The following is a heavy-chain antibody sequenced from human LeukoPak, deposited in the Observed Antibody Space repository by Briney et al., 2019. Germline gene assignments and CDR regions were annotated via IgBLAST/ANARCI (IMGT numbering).Heavy chain of an antibody. D-gene: IGHD5-12*01. CDR1: GFTFSSYE. V-gene: IGHV3-21*05. CDR3: ARVSPQDIVATPTEVDAFDI. Sequence: PGGSLRLSCAASGFTFSSYEMNWVRQAPGKGLEWVSYISSSSSYTNYADSVKGRFTISRDNAKNSLYLQMNSLRAEDTAVYYCARVSPQDIVATPTEVDAFDIWGQGTMVTVSS. CDR2: ISSSSSYT. J-gene: IGHJ3*02.